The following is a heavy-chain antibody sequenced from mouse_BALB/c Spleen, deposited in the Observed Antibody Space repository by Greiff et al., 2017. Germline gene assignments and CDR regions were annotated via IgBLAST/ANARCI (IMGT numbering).Heavy chain of an antibody. J-gene: IGHJ2*01. D-gene: IGHD2-14*01. CDR1: GFTFNTYA. CDR3: VRGYDFDY. V-gene: IGHV10-1*02. Sequence: EVKLVESGGGLVQPKGSLKLSCAASGFTFNTYAMNWVRQAPGKGLEWVARIRSKSNNYATYYADSVKDRFTISRDDSQSMLYLQMNNLKTEDTAMYYCVRGYDFDYWGQGTTLTVSS. CDR2: IRSKSNNYAT.